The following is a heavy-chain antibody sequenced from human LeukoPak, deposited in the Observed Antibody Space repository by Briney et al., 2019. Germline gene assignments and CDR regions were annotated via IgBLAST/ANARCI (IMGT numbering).Heavy chain of an antibody. CDR3: ARDQFRVAAAGTLVLALYY. Sequence: ASVKVSCKASGYTFSDYGISWVRQAPGQGLEWMGWMSPNSGDTGYAQKFQGRVTMTRDTSTSTVYMELSSLRSEDTAVYYCARDQFRVAAAGTLVLALYYWGQGTLVTVSS. V-gene: IGHV1-8*02. J-gene: IGHJ4*02. D-gene: IGHD6-13*01. CDR2: MSPNSGDT. CDR1: GYTFSDYG.